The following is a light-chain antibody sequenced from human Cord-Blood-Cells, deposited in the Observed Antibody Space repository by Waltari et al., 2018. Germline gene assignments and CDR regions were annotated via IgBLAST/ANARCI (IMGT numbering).Light chain of an antibody. Sequence: QSALTQPRSVSGSPGQSVTISCTGTSSDVGGYNYVSWYQQHPGKAPKLMIYDVSKRPSGVPDRFSGAKSGNTASLTTSGLQADDEADYYCCSYAGSYTYVFGTGTKVTVL. CDR3: CSYAGSYTYV. J-gene: IGLJ1*01. CDR2: DVS. CDR1: SSDVGGYNY. V-gene: IGLV2-11*01.